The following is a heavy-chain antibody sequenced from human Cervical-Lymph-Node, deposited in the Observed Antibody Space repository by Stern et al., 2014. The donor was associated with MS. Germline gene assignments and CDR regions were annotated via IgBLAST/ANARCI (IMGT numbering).Heavy chain of an antibody. CDR1: GCSISSSSYY. Sequence: QVQLQESGPGLVKPSETLSLTCTVSGCSISSSSYYWGWIRQPPGKGLEWIGSIYYSGSTSHTPSLKIRVTISVDPSKTHFSRKLSSVTAADTAVYYCARWAYSSGWYNWFDPWGQGTLVTVSS. V-gene: IGHV4-39*01. J-gene: IGHJ5*02. CDR3: ARWAYSSGWYNWFDP. CDR2: IYYSGST. D-gene: IGHD3-22*01.